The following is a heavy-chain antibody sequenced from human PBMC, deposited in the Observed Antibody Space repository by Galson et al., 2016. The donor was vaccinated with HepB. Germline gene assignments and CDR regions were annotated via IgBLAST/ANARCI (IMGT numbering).Heavy chain of an antibody. CDR1: GFSLTTSGVG. Sequence: PALVKPTQTLTLTCTFSGFSLTTSGVGVGWIRQPPGKALEWLALIHWDDDKRYSPSLKSRLTITKDTSKNQVVLTITDMDPVDTATYYCAHRRGWEPFGFWGQGTLVTVSS. D-gene: IGHD1-26*01. V-gene: IGHV2-5*02. CDR3: AHRRGWEPFGF. J-gene: IGHJ4*02. CDR2: IHWDDDK.